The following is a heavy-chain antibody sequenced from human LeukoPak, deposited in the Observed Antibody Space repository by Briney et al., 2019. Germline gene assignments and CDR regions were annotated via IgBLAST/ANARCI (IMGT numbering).Heavy chain of an antibody. CDR2: ISSSSSTM. Sequence: PGGSLRLSCAASGVTFSNYSMNWVRQAPGKGLEWVSYISSSSSTMYYPDSVRGRFTISRDNAKNSLYLQMNSLRAEDTAVYYCARAGSHRNSGYDYWGQGTLVTVSS. V-gene: IGHV3-48*04. D-gene: IGHD5-12*01. J-gene: IGHJ4*02. CDR1: GVTFSNYS. CDR3: ARAGSHRNSGYDY.